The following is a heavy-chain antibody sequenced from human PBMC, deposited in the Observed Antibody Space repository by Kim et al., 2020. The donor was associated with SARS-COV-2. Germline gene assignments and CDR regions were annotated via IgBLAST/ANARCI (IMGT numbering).Heavy chain of an antibody. J-gene: IGHJ4*02. D-gene: IGHD5-18*01. CDR3: AKDISGGGYSYGEYYFDY. V-gene: IGHV3-9*01. Sequence: KGRFTISRGNAKTSLYLQMNSLRAEDTALYYCAKDISGGGYSYGEYYFDYWGQGTLVTVSS.